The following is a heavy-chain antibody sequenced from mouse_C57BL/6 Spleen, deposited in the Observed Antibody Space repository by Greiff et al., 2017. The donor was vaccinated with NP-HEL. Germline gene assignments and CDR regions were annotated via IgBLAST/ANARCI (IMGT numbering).Heavy chain of an antibody. J-gene: IGHJ2*01. CDR1: GFTFSDYY. V-gene: IGHV5-16*01. CDR3: ARDLLGDYYFDY. CDR2: INYDGSST. D-gene: IGHD2-10*01. Sequence: EVHLVESEGGLVQPGSSMKLSCTASGFTFSDYYMAWVRQVPEKGLEWVANINYDGSSTYYLDSLKSRFIISRDNAKNILYLQMSSLKSEDTATYYCARDLLGDYYFDYWGQGTTLTVSS.